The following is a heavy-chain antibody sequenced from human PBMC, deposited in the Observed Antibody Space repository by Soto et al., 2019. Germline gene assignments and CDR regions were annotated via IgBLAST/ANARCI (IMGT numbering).Heavy chain of an antibody. CDR3: ERLIELTTVTTSFDY. V-gene: IGHV4-39*01. CDR1: GGSISSSSYY. D-gene: IGHD4-17*01. J-gene: IGHJ4*02. CDR2: IYYSGST. Sequence: PSETLSLTCTVSGGSISSSSYYWGWVRQPPGKGLEWIGSIYYSGSTYYNPSLKSRVTMSVDTSKNQFSLKLSSVTAADTAVYYCERLIELTTVTTSFDYWGQGTLVNVSS.